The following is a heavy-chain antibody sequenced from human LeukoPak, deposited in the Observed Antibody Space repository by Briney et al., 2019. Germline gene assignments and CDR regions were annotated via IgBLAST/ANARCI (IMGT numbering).Heavy chain of an antibody. D-gene: IGHD2-2*01. Sequence: PGVSLRLSCAASGFTFSSYSMNWVRQAPGKGLEWVSSISSSSSYIYYADSVKGRFTISRDNAKNSLYLQMNSLRAEDTAVYYCVVVCSSTSCYAGLDYWGQGTLVTVSS. J-gene: IGHJ4*02. V-gene: IGHV3-21*01. CDR2: ISSSSSYI. CDR3: VVVCSSTSCYAGLDY. CDR1: GFTFSSYS.